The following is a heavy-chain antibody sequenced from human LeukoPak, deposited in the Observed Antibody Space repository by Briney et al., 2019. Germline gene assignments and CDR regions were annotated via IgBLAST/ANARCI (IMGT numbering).Heavy chain of an antibody. V-gene: IGHV1-8*03. J-gene: IGHJ4*02. D-gene: IGHD3-3*01. CDR2: MSPNSGNT. CDR3: ARTTYDFWSGYYHFDY. Sequence: ASVKVSCKASGYTFTSYDINWVRQATGQGLEWMGWMSPNSGNTGYAQKFQGRVTITRNTSISTAYMELSSLRSEDTAVYYCARTTYDFWSGYYHFDYWGQGTLVTVSS. CDR1: GYTFTSYD.